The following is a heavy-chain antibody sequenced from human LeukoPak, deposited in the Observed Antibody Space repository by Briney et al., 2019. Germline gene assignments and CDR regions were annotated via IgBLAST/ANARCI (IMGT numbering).Heavy chain of an antibody. CDR2: ISAYNGNT. J-gene: IGHJ5*02. V-gene: IGHV1-18*01. CDR3: ARGRRYDSSGHDHHWFDP. CDR1: VYTFTSYG. D-gene: IGHD3-22*01. Sequence: ASVTVSCKASVYTFTSYGISWVRQAPGQRLEWMGWISAYNGNTNYAQKLQGRVTMTTDTSTSTAYMELRSLRSDDTAVYCCARGRRYDSSGHDHHWFDPWGQGTLVTVSS.